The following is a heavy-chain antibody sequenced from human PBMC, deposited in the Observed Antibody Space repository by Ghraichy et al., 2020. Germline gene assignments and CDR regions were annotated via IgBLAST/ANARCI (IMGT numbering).Heavy chain of an antibody. D-gene: IGHD6-19*01. CDR1: GFTFSSYA. V-gene: IGHV3-23*01. J-gene: IGHJ4*02. CDR2: ISGSGGST. CDR3: ATTPRQQWLDY. Sequence: LSLTCAASGFTFSSYAMSWVRQAPGQGLEWVSAISGSGGSTYYADSVKGRFTISRDNSKNTLYLQMNSLRAEDTAVYYCATTPRQQWLDYWGQGTLVTVSS.